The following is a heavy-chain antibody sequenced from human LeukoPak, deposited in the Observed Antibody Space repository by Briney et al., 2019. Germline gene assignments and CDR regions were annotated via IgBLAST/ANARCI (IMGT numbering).Heavy chain of an antibody. D-gene: IGHD3-22*01. CDR3: AREYYYDSSGYHGPFDY. Sequence: SETLSLTCTVSGGSISSYYWSWIRQPPGKGLEWIGYIYYSGSTNYNPSLKSRVTISVDTSKNQFSLKLSSVTAADTAVYYCAREYYYDSSGYHGPFDYWGQGTLVTVSS. CDR2: IYYSGST. CDR1: GGSISSYY. J-gene: IGHJ4*02. V-gene: IGHV4-59*01.